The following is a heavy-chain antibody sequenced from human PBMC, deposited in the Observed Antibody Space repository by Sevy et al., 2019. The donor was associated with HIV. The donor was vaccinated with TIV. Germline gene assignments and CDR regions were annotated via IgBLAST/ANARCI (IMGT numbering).Heavy chain of an antibody. V-gene: IGHV3-23*01. CDR2: LSGSGGST. CDR1: GFAFSNYA. CDR3: TNSLGGY. Sequence: GGSLRLSCAASGFAFSNYAMSWDRQAPGKGLEWVSSLSGSGGSTYYADSVQGRFTVSRDNSKRTLYLQMNNLRVEDTATYYCTNSLGGYWGQGTLVTVSS. D-gene: IGHD7-27*01. J-gene: IGHJ4*02.